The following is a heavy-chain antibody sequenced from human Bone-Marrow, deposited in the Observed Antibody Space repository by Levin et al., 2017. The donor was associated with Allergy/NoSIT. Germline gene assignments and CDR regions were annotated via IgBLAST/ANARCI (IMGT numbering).Heavy chain of an antibody. D-gene: IGHD2-15*01. V-gene: IGHV1-18*01. CDR1: GYTFTSYG. J-gene: IGHJ6*03. CDR3: ARERIFCSGNTCHYFYMDV. Sequence: PGGSLRLSCKASGYTFTSYGISWVRQAPGQGLEWMGWISASNGDTNYAQKLHGRVTMTTDTSTSTAYMELRSLRSDDTAVYYCARERIFCSGNTCHYFYMDVWGKGTAVTVSS. CDR2: ISASNGDT.